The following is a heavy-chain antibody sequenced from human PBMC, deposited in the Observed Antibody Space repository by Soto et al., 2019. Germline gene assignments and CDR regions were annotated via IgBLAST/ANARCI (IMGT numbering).Heavy chain of an antibody. CDR2: TRNKANSYTT. CDR1: GFTFSDHY. Sequence: GGSLRLSCAASGFTFSDHYMDWVRQAPGKGLEWVGRTRNKANSYTTEYAASVKGRFTISRDDSKNSLYLQMNSLKTEDTAVYYCARARCSGCSCYSIRNDYWGQGTLVTVSS. J-gene: IGHJ4*02. V-gene: IGHV3-72*01. D-gene: IGHD2-15*01. CDR3: ARARCSGCSCYSIRNDY.